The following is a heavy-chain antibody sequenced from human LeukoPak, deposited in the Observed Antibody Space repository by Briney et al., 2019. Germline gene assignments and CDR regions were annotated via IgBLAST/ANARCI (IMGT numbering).Heavy chain of an antibody. CDR3: AREGRGVPNDY. D-gene: IGHD1-1*01. Sequence: QSGGSLRLSCAASGFTFSSYWMHWVRQAPGKGLEWVAVIWYDGGNKYYADSVKGRFTISRDNSRNTLHLQMNSLRADDTAVFYCAREGRGVPNDYWGQGTLVTVSS. CDR2: IWYDGGNK. J-gene: IGHJ4*02. V-gene: IGHV3-33*08. CDR1: GFTFSSYW.